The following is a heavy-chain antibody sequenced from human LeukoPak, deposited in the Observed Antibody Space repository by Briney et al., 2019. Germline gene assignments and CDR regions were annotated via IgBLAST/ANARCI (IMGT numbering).Heavy chain of an antibody. CDR1: GFTVSSNY. J-gene: IGHJ4*02. CDR3: ARRLEYSGSKGVFDY. Sequence: GGSLRLSCAASGFTVSSNYMSWVRQAPGKGLDCVLIIYSGGYTDYADSVKGRFTISRDNSKNTLDLQMNSLRAEDTAVYYCARRLEYSGSKGVFDYWGQGTLVTVSS. D-gene: IGHD1-26*01. CDR2: IYSGGYT. V-gene: IGHV3-66*01.